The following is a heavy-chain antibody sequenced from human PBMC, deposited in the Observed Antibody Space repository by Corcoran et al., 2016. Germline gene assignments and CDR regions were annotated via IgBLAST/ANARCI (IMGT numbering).Heavy chain of an antibody. D-gene: IGHD1-26*01. V-gene: IGHV1-2*02. J-gene: IGHJ3*02. Sequence: QVQLVQSGAEVKKPGASVKVSCKASGYTFTGYYMHWVRQAPGQGLEWMGWINPNSGGTNYAQKFQGRVTITRDTSISTAYMERSRLRSDDTAVYYCAREGRVGSLMGDAFDIWGQGTMVTVSS. CDR2: INPNSGGT. CDR1: GYTFTGYY. CDR3: AREGRVGSLMGDAFDI.